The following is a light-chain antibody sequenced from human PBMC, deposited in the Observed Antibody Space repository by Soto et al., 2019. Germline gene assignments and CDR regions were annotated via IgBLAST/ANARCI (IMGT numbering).Light chain of an antibody. CDR2: AAS. J-gene: IGKJ1*01. V-gene: IGKV1-39*01. CDR1: QSISSW. CDR3: QQSYSTPRT. Sequence: DIQRTQSPSTLSASVGDRVTITCRASQSISSWLNWYQQKPGKAPKLLIYAASSLQSGVPSRFSGSGSGTDFTLTISSLQPEDFATYYCQQSYSTPRTFGQGTKVDIK.